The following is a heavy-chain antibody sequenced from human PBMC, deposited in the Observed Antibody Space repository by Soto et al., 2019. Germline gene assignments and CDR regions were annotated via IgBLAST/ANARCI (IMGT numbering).Heavy chain of an antibody. J-gene: IGHJ6*02. D-gene: IGHD3-10*01. CDR2: ISTYNANT. V-gene: IGHV1-18*01. Sequence: QVQLVQSGAEVKKPGASVKVSCKASGYTFTRSDITWVRQAPGQGLEWMGWISTYNANTNYAQKLQGRVTMTTDTSTRTAYMELRSLRSDDTAVYYCARGSGSGNGMDVWGQGTTVTVSS. CDR1: GYTFTRSD. CDR3: ARGSGSGNGMDV.